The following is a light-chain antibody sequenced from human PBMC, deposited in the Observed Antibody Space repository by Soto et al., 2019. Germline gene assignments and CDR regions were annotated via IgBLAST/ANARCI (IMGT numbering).Light chain of an antibody. Sequence: IQLTQSPSFLSASVGDRVTITCRASQDVSRYLAWYQQKPGKAPNLLIYAASTLRSGVPSRFSRSGSETEFTLTISSLQPEDFPTYYCQQLNSYVFAFGPRTKVDIK. J-gene: IGKJ3*01. CDR2: AAS. CDR1: QDVSRY. CDR3: QQLNSYVFA. V-gene: IGKV1-9*01.